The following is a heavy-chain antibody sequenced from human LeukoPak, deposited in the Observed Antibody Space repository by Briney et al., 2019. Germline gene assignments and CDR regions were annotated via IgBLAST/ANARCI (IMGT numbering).Heavy chain of an antibody. J-gene: IGHJ4*02. CDR2: ISERGGST. D-gene: IGHD3-10*01. CDR3: AKRGVVIRGILVIGYHQEAYHYDF. V-gene: IGHV3-23*01. Sequence: GGFLRLSCVVSGISLSNYAMTWVRQAPGKGLEWVSDISERGGSTTYADSVKGRFTISRDTSLNTLYLQMNNLRAEDRAVYFCAKRGVVIRGILVIGYHQEAYHYDFWGQGVLVTVSS. CDR1: GISLSNYA.